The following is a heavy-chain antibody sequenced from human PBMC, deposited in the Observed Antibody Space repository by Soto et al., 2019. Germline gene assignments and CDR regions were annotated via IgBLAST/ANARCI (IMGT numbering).Heavy chain of an antibody. J-gene: IGHJ5*02. V-gene: IGHV3-23*01. CDR3: AKGSSKTYYYDSSGYFNWFDP. Sequence: PGGSLRLSCAASGFTFSSYAMSWVRQAPGKGLEWVSAISGSGGSTYYADSVKGRFTISRDNSKNTLYLQMNSLRAEDTAVYYCAKGSSKTYYYDSSGYFNWFDPWGQGTLVTVSS. CDR2: ISGSGGST. CDR1: GFTFSSYA. D-gene: IGHD3-22*01.